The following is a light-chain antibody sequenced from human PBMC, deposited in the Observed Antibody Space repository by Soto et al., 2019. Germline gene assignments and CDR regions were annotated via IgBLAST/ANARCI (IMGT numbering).Light chain of an antibody. CDR1: QSVNSSY. CDR3: QQYGSSPWT. J-gene: IGKJ1*01. CDR2: GAS. V-gene: IGKV3-20*01. Sequence: EIVLTQSPGTLSLSPGERATLSCRASQSVNSSYLAWYQQKPGQAPRLLIYGASNRATGIPDRFSGSGSGTAFTLIISRLEPEDFAVYSCQQYGSSPWTFGQGTKVEIK.